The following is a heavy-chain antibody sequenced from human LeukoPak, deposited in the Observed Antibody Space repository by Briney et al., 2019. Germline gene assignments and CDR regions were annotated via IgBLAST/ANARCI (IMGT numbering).Heavy chain of an antibody. Sequence: KPSATLSLTCPVSGGSISSSSYYWGWIRQPPGKGLEWIGSIYYSGSTYYNPSLKSRVTISVDTSKNQFSLKLSSVTAADTAVYYCARHGSGYSSSSRMYYWGQGTLVTVSS. V-gene: IGHV4-39*01. CDR3: ARHGSGYSSSSRMYY. CDR2: IYYSGST. D-gene: IGHD6-6*01. CDR1: GGSISSSSYY. J-gene: IGHJ4*02.